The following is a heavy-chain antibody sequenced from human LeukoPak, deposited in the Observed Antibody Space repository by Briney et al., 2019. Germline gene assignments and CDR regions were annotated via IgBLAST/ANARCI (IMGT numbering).Heavy chain of an antibody. CDR1: GGTFSSYA. CDR2: IIPIFGTA. D-gene: IGHD2-15*01. Sequence: SVTVSCKASGGTFSSYAISWVRQAPGQGLEWMGGIIPIFGTANYAQKFQGRVTITTDESTSTAYMELSSLRSEDTAVYYCARPDIVAGWFDPWGQGTLVTVSS. V-gene: IGHV1-69*05. J-gene: IGHJ5*02. CDR3: ARPDIVAGWFDP.